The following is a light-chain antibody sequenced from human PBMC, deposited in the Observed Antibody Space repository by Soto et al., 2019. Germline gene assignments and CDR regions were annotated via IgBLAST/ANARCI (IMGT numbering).Light chain of an antibody. Sequence: QSVLTQPPSVSEAPRQRVTISCSGSRSNVGNNAVNWDQQLPGKAPKLLIYYDDLLPSGVSDRFSGSKSGTSASLAISGLQSEDEADYYCAVWDDSLNGVVFGGGTKLTVL. V-gene: IGLV1-36*01. J-gene: IGLJ3*02. CDR2: YDD. CDR1: RSNVGNNA. CDR3: AVWDDSLNGVV.